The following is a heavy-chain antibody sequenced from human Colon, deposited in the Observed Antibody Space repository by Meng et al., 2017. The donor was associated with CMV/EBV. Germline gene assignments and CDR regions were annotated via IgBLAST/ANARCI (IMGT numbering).Heavy chain of an antibody. CDR3: ARGAITGTTIPLYYYYSGMDV. D-gene: IGHD1-7*01. Sequence: SVNVSCKASGYTFTGYYMHGVRQAPGQGLEWMGWINPNSGGTNYAQKFQGRVTMTRDTSISTAYMELSRLRSDDTGVYYCARGAITGTTIPLYYYYSGMDVWGQGTTVTVSS. V-gene: IGHV1-2*02. CDR1: GYTFTGYY. CDR2: INPNSGGT. J-gene: IGHJ6*02.